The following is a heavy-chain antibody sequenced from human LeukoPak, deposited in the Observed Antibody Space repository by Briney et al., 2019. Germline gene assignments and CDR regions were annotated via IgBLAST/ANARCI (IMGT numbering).Heavy chain of an antibody. V-gene: IGHV3-20*04. CDR3: ARDVLPFY. D-gene: IGHD2-15*01. CDR1: GFTFDDFG. CDR2: INWNGDTT. Sequence: PGGSLRLSCAASGFTFDDFGLSWVRQAPGKGLEWVSGINWNGDTTYYADSVKGRFTISRDNARNSLYLQMNSLRAEDTAVYYCARDVLPFYWGQGTLVTVSS. J-gene: IGHJ4*02.